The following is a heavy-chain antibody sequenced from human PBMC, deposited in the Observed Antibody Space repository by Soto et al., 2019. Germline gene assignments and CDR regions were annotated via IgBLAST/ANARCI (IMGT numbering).Heavy chain of an antibody. J-gene: IGHJ6*02. CDR3: ARLHRGYCSSTSCYEYAYYYYGMDV. Sequence: EVQLVESGGGLVKPGGSLRLSCAASGFTFSSYSMNWVRQAPGKGLEWVSSISSSSSYIYYADSVKGRFTISRDNAKNSLYLQMNSLRAEDTAVYYCARLHRGYCSSTSCYEYAYYYYGMDVWGQGTTVTVSS. V-gene: IGHV3-21*01. CDR1: GFTFSSYS. CDR2: ISSSSSYI. D-gene: IGHD2-2*01.